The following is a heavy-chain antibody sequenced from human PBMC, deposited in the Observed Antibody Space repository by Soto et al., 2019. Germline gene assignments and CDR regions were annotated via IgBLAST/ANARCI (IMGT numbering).Heavy chain of an antibody. CDR1: GYTFNGYD. CDR3: ARGGTVVTGRVQDAFDI. Sequence: GASVKVSCKASGYTFNGYDMHWVRQAPGQGLEWMGWINPNSDVTNYAQKFQGRVTMTRDTSISTAYMELSSLRSDDTAVHYCARGGTVVTGRVQDAFDIWGQGTMVTVSS. CDR2: INPNSDVT. J-gene: IGHJ3*02. D-gene: IGHD2-21*02. V-gene: IGHV1-2*02.